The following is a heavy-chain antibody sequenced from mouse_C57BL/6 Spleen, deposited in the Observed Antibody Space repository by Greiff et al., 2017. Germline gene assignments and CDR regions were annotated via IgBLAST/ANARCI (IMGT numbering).Heavy chain of an antibody. CDR2: IDPSDSYT. Sequence: QVQLQQPGAELVMPGASVKLSCKASGYTFTSYWMHWVKQRPGQGLEWIGEIDPSDSYTNYNQKFKGKSTLTVDKSSSTAYMQLSSLTSEDSAVYYCARSGGPYYYAMDYWGQGTSVTVSS. D-gene: IGHD1-1*02. CDR1: GYTFTSYW. CDR3: ARSGGPYYYAMDY. V-gene: IGHV1-69*01. J-gene: IGHJ4*01.